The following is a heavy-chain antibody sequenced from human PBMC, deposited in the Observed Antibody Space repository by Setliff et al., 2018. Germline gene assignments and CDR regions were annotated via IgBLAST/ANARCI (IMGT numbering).Heavy chain of an antibody. CDR3: ARDPLYSGSYGPEFYFDY. Sequence: ASVKVSCKASGYTFTSYGISWVRQAPGQGLEWLGWISGYNGNTNYAQNFQGRVTMTTDTSTSTAYMELRSLRSDDTAVYYCARDPLYSGSYGPEFYFDYWGQGTLVTVSS. CDR1: GYTFTSYG. V-gene: IGHV1-18*01. D-gene: IGHD1-26*01. CDR2: ISGYNGNT. J-gene: IGHJ4*02.